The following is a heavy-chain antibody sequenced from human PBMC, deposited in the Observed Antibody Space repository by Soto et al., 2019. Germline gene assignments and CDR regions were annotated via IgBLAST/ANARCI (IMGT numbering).Heavy chain of an antibody. J-gene: IGHJ5*02. CDR1: GDSINSGYY. CDR2: IYNSVST. CDR3: ARKKKNIVGATKYNWFDH. D-gene: IGHD1-26*01. Sequence: SETLSLTCAVSGDSINSGYYWGWIRQPPGKRLEWIGSIYNSVSTHYNPSLKSRVSISIDTSKNQFSLRLTSVTAADTAMYYCARKKKNIVGATKYNWFDHWGQGTLVTRLL. V-gene: IGHV4-38-2*01.